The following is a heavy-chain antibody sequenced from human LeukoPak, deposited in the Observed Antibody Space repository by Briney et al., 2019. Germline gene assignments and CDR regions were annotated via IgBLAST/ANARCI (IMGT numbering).Heavy chain of an antibody. CDR1: GGSISSHY. J-gene: IGHJ4*02. V-gene: IGHV4-59*11. Sequence: SETLSLTCTVSGGSISSHYWSWIRQPPGKGLEWIAYLFDSVNTKDNPSLQSRLTLSADTSKNQFSLRLSSVTAADTAVYYCATIRRGSIFGYFDFWGQGIKVTVSS. CDR2: LFDSVNT. CDR3: ATIRRGSIFGYFDF. D-gene: IGHD5-18*01.